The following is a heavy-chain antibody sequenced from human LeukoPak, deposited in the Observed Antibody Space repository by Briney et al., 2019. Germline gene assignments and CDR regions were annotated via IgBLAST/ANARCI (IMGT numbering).Heavy chain of an antibody. CDR2: INPSGGST. CDR3: ARRVGATFDY. J-gene: IGHJ4*02. D-gene: IGHD1-26*01. V-gene: IGHV1-46*01. Sequence: GASVKVSCKASGYTFTSYYTHWVRQAPGQGLEWMGIINPSGGSTSYAQKFQGRVTMTRDTSTSTVYMELNSLRSEDTAVYYCARRVGATFDYWGQGTLVTVSS. CDR1: GYTFTSYY.